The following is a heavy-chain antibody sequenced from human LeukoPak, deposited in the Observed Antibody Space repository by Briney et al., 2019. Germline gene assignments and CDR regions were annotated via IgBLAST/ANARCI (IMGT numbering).Heavy chain of an antibody. CDR1: GFVFSIYT. V-gene: IGHV3-64D*06. Sequence: GGSLRLSCSASGFVFSIYTMYWVRQTPGKGPEYASTISGSGNGFSIYYADSVKGRFTISRDDSKSILYLQMNGLRSEDTAVYYCVKDFGRVRGTPDSWGQGTLVTVSS. J-gene: IGHJ4*02. CDR3: VKDFGRVRGTPDS. D-gene: IGHD3-16*01. CDR2: ISGSGNGFSI.